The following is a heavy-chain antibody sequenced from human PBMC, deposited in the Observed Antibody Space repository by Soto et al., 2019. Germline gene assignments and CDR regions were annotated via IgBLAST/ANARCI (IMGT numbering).Heavy chain of an antibody. J-gene: IGHJ4*02. Sequence: SETLSLTCTVSGGSISSGGYYWSWIRQHPGKGLEWIGYIYHSGTTYYNPSLKSRVTISVDTSKNQFSLKLSSVTAADTAVYFFAIYGGNPVYFAYCGQGTLVPVSS. CDR1: GGSISSGGYY. D-gene: IGHD4-17*01. V-gene: IGHV4-31*03. CDR3: AIYGGNPVYFAY. CDR2: IYHSGTT.